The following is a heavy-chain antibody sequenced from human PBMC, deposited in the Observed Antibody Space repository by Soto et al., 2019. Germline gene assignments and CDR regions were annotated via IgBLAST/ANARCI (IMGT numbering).Heavy chain of an antibody. CDR2: ISYDGSNT. Sequence: QVQLVESGGGVVQPGRSLRLSCVASGFTFSSYGMHWVRQAPGKGLEWVAIISYDGSNTYYADSVKGRFTTSRDNSKNGQYLQLISLSAEDTSVYYCAKGERLSGRYYISRTYYVAYRDQGALVTVSS. CDR1: GFTFSSYG. CDR3: AKGERLSGRYYISRTYYVAY. D-gene: IGHD1-26*01. V-gene: IGHV3-30*18. J-gene: IGHJ4*02.